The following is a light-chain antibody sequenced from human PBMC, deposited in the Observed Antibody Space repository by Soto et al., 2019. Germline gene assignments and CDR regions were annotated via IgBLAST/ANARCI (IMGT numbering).Light chain of an antibody. V-gene: IGKV3-11*01. CDR1: QSVSNY. J-gene: IGKJ5*01. CDR3: QQRSKWPIT. CDR2: GAS. Sequence: EIVWTQSPATLSLSPGERATLSCRANQSVSNYLAWYQQKTGQAPRLLIYGASSRATGIPDRFSGSGSGTDFTLTISSLEPEDFAVYYCQQRSKWPITFGQGTRLEIK.